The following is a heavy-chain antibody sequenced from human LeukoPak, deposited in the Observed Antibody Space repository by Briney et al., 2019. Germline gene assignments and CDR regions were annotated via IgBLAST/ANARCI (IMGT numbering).Heavy chain of an antibody. CDR1: GGSISSSSYY. D-gene: IGHD3-10*01. V-gene: IGHV4-39*02. Sequence: SETLSLTCTVPGGSISSSSYYWGWIRQPPGKGLEWIGSIYYSGSTYYNPSLKSRVTISVDTSKNQFSLKLSSVTAADTAVYYCARDTRTGFPITMVRGVIWGQGTMVTVSS. CDR3: ARDTRTGFPITMVRGVI. J-gene: IGHJ3*02. CDR2: IYYSGST.